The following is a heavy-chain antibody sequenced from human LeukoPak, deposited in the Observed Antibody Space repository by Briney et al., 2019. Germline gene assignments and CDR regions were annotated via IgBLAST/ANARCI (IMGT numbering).Heavy chain of an antibody. CDR2: IYYSGST. J-gene: IGHJ3*02. Sequence: PSETLSLTCTVSGGSISSYYWSWIRQPPGKGLEWIGYIYYSGSTNYNPSLKSRVTISVDTSKNQFSLKLSSVTAADTAVYYCARVQSARSRDAFDIWGQGTMVTVSS. V-gene: IGHV4-59*01. CDR3: ARVQSARSRDAFDI. CDR1: GGSISSYY.